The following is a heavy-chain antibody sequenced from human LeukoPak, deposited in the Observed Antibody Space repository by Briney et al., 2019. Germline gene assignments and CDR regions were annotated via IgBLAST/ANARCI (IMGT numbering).Heavy chain of an antibody. V-gene: IGHV4-59*01. D-gene: IGHD2-15*01. J-gene: IGHJ4*02. CDR1: GDSINSNY. CDR3: ARLLAGCPGGRCRAHFDY. CDR2: IYYGGST. Sequence: PETLSLTCSVSGDSINSNYLSWMRQPPGKGLEWIGYIYYGGSTNYNPSLKSRVSMSVDTSKNQFSLNLSSVTAADTAVYHCARLLAGCPGGRCRAHFDYWGQGTLVTVSS.